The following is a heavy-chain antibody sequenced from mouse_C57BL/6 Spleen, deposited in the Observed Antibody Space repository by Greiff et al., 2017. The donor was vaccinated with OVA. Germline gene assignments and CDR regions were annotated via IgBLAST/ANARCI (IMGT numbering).Heavy chain of an antibody. CDR3: AREDGYDVSSCDY. V-gene: IGHV1-64*01. CDR1: GYTFTSYW. Sequence: QVQLQQPGAELVKPGASVKLSCKASGYTFTSYWMHWVKQRPGQGLEWIGMIHPNSGSTNYNEKFKSKATLTVDKSSSTAYMQLSSLTSEVSAVYYCAREDGYDVSSCDYWGQGTTLTVSA. D-gene: IGHD2-2*01. CDR2: IHPNSGST. J-gene: IGHJ2*01.